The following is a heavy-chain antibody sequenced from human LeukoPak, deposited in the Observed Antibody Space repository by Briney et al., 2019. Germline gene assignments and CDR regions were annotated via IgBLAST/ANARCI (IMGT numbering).Heavy chain of an antibody. CDR3: ASARRELDY. Sequence: SETLSLTCAVYGGSFNGYSWSWIRQPPGKGLEWIGEINHSGSTNYNPSLKRRVTITVDTPKNQFSLRLSSVTAADTAVYSCASARRELDYWGQGTLVTVSS. D-gene: IGHD5-24*01. J-gene: IGHJ4*02. V-gene: IGHV4-34*01. CDR2: INHSGST. CDR1: GGSFNGYS.